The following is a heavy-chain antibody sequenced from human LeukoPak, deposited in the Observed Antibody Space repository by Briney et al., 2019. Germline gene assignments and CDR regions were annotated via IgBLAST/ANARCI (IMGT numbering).Heavy chain of an antibody. CDR2: MNPNSGNT. J-gene: IGHJ4*02. CDR3: ARDGDYYGSGNFDY. D-gene: IGHD3-10*01. V-gene: IGHV1-8*03. Sequence: PRASVKVSCKTSGYTFTNYDINWVRQATGQGLERMGWMNPNSGNTGYAQKFQGRVTITRDTSISTAYMELSSLRSEDTAVYYCARDGDYYGSGNFDYWGQGTLVTVPS. CDR1: GYTFTNYD.